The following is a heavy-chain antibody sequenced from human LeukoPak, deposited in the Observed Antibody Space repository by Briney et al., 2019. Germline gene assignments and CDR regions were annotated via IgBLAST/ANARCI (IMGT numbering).Heavy chain of an antibody. CDR2: ISDTGGRT. D-gene: IGHD7-27*01. CDR1: GITLSNYG. CDR3: AKGSGLTGTFFDY. Sequence: GSLRLSCAVSGITLSNYGMTWVRQAPGKGLEWVAGISDTGGRTNYADSVKGRFTISRDNPKNTLYLQMNSLRAEDTAVYYCAKGSGLTGTFFDYWGQGTLVTVSS. V-gene: IGHV3-23*01. J-gene: IGHJ4*02.